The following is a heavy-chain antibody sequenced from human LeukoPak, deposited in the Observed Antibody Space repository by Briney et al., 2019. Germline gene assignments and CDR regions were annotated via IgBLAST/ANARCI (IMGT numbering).Heavy chain of an antibody. V-gene: IGHV3-48*01. CDR3: ARDFGSGRRWFDY. CDR2: ISGSGTTI. D-gene: IGHD4-23*01. CDR1: GFTFSSYG. J-gene: IGHJ4*02. Sequence: GGSLRLSCAASGFTFSSYGMSWVRQAPGKGLEWISYISGSGTTIYYADSVKGRFTISRDNAKNSLSLQMNGLRADDTAVYYCARDFGSGRRWFDYWGRGTLVTVSS.